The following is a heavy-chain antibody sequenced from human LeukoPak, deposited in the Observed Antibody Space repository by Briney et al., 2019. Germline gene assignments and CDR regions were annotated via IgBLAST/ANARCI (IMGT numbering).Heavy chain of an antibody. J-gene: IGHJ4*02. CDR3: ARPYERRHSSGWYYFDY. CDR1: GGTFSSYA. D-gene: IGHD6-19*01. Sequence: ASVKVSCKASGGTFSSYAISWVRQAPGQGLEWMGRIIPILGIANYAQKFQGRVTITADKSTSTAYMELSSLRSEDTAVYYCARPYERRHSSGWYYFDYWGQGTLVTVSS. CDR2: IIPILGIA. V-gene: IGHV1-69*04.